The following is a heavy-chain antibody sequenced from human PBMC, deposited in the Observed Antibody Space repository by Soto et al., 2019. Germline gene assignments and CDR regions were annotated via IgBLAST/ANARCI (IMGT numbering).Heavy chain of an antibody. CDR3: AKDGGAVVYFGNWLDR. Sequence: QLQLVQSGAEVKKPGSSVKVSCKASGGTFSNYAITWVRPAPGQGLEWVGRIIPIYGTTNVGQKFQGRATITADESTTTANMELSGMRSDDTAVYYCAKDGGAVVYFGNWLDRCGQATLVTVSS. J-gene: IGHJ5*02. CDR2: IIPIYGTT. CDR1: GGTFSNYA. D-gene: IGHD1-26*01. V-gene: IGHV1-69*15.